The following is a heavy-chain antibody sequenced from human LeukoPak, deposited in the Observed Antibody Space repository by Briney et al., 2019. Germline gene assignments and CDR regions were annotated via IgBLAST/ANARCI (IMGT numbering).Heavy chain of an antibody. J-gene: IGHJ4*02. CDR3: AKARSVYSGYCSGGSCYSGSDY. CDR2: ISGNCRST. CDR1: GFTFCSYA. Sequence: GGSLRLSCAASGFTFCSYAMRWVRQAPGKGLEWVSGISGNCRSTYYAESVKGRFTISRDNSKNTLYLQMNSIRAEDTAVYYCAKARSVYSGYCSGGSCYSGSDYWGQGTLVTVSS. V-gene: IGHV3-23*01. D-gene: IGHD2-15*01.